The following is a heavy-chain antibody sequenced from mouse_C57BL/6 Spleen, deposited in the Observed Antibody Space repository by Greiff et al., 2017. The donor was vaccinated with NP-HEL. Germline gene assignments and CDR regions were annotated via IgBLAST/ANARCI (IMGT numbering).Heavy chain of an antibody. Sequence: VKLMESGAELARPGASVKLSCKASGYTFTSYGISWVKQRTGQGLEWIGEIYPRSGNTYYNEKFKGKATLTADKSSSTAYMELRSLTSEDSAVYFCAREEDGYDGLLDYWGQGTTLTVSS. J-gene: IGHJ2*01. CDR1: GYTFTSYG. CDR3: AREEDGYDGLLDY. V-gene: IGHV1-81*01. CDR2: IYPRSGNT. D-gene: IGHD2-2*01.